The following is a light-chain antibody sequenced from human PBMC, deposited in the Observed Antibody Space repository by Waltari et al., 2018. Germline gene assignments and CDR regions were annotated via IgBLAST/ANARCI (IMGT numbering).Light chain of an antibody. CDR2: DAS. V-gene: IGKV3-11*01. Sequence: EIVLTQSPATLSLSPGATATLSCRASQSVGSYLAWYQQKPGQPPRLLIYDASNRPTGVPHRFRGSGSGTDFALTISSLEAEDFAVYYCQQRSNWSPHTFGQGARLEIK. CDR3: QQRSNWSPHT. J-gene: IGKJ2*01. CDR1: QSVGSY.